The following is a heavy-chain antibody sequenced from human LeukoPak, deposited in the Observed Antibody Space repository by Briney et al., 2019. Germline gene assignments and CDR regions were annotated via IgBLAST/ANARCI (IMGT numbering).Heavy chain of an antibody. CDR1: GYRFTDYF. CDR2: INSNSGDT. CDR3: ETPTERLLPDY. Sequence: SVKVSCKASGYRFTDYFMHWVRQAPGQGLEWMGWINSNSGDTDYAQKFQGRVTLTRDASIGTAYMELTRLRSDDTAVYYCETPTERLLPDYWGQGTLVTVSS. D-gene: IGHD2-15*01. V-gene: IGHV1-2*02. J-gene: IGHJ4*02.